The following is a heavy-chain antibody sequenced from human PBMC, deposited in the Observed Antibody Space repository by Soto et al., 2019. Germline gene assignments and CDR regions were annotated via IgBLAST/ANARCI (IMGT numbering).Heavy chain of an antibody. CDR3: ARQGGQQLVL. Sequence: SETLSLTCTVSGGCISSRGYYWGWIRQPPGKGLEWIGSIYYSGSTYYNPSLKSRVTISVDTSKNQFSLKLSSVTAADTAVYYCARQGGQQLVLWGQGTLVTVSS. CDR2: IYYSGST. D-gene: IGHD6-13*01. V-gene: IGHV4-39*01. CDR1: GGCISSRGYY. J-gene: IGHJ4*02.